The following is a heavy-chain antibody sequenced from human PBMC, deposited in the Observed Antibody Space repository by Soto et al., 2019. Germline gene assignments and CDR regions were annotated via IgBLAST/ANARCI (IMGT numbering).Heavy chain of an antibody. D-gene: IGHD1-1*01. V-gene: IGHV4-38-2*02. CDR1: GFAISRGYY. CDR2: IYPSVSS. Sequence: SETLSLTCNVSGFAISRGYYWSWVRQPPGKGLEWIGSIYPSVSSYHNPSLESRLTLSIDTSKNQFTLKLASVTAADTALYYCARHKAGTTLFDNWGQGTQVTVSS. CDR3: ARHKAGTTLFDN. J-gene: IGHJ4*02.